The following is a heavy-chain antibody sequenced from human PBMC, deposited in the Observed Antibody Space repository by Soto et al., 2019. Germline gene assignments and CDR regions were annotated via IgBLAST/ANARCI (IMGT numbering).Heavy chain of an antibody. CDR1: GFPFSNYA. J-gene: IGHJ2*01. CDR2: IHGGGDYT. Sequence: EVQVLESGGGLVQPGGSLRLSCAASGFPFSNYAMSWVCQAPGKELEWVSIIHGGGDYTHYKDSVKGRFTISRDNSMNTLFLQMNSLSAEDTAVYYCAKIRGSGSYTNWNFDVCGRGTLVTVSS. CDR3: AKIRGSGSYTNWNFDV. D-gene: IGHD1-26*01. V-gene: IGHV3-23*01.